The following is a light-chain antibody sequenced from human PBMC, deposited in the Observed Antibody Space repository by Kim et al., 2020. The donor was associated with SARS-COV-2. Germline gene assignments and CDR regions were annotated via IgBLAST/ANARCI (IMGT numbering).Light chain of an antibody. CDR1: SSDVGAYDY. Sequence: GQSFTISGTGTSSDVGAYDYVSWYQQHPGKAPKLIIYDVSERPSGISYRFSGSKSGNTASLTISRLRAEDEADYYCSSYTTSTTWVFGGGTQLTVL. J-gene: IGLJ3*02. CDR3: SSYTTSTTWV. V-gene: IGLV2-14*03. CDR2: DVS.